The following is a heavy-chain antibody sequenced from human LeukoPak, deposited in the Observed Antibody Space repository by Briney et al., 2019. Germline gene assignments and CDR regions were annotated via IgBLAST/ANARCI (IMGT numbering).Heavy chain of an antibody. V-gene: IGHV1-2*02. D-gene: IGHD1-14*01. CDR2: INPKSGGT. Sequence: ASVKVSCKASGYTFTGYYMHWVRQAPGQGLEWMGWINPKSGGTNYAQKFQGRVTMTRDTSISTAYMELSSLRSEDTAVYYCATQPPGASGIYYFYIDVWGKGTTVTISS. J-gene: IGHJ6*03. CDR3: ATQPPGASGIYYFYIDV. CDR1: GYTFTGYY.